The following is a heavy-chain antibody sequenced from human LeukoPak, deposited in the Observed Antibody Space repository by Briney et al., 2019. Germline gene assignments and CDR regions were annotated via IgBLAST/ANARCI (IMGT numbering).Heavy chain of an antibody. CDR1: GFTFSDYY. CDR3: ARAQDTYNSLYFDY. CDR2: ISSSGTTT. J-gene: IGHJ4*02. Sequence: GGSLRLSCAASGFTFSDYYMSWIRQAPGKGLECVSYISSSGTTTYYADSVKGRFTISKDSARNTLYLQMNTLRVEDTAVYYCARAQDTYNSLYFDYWGQGALVTVPS. D-gene: IGHD5-24*01. V-gene: IGHV3-11*04.